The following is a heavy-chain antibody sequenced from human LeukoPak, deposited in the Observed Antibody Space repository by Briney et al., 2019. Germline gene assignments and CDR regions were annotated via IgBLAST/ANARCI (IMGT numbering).Heavy chain of an antibody. CDR2: IYHSGST. CDR1: GYSISSGYY. J-gene: IGHJ6*03. D-gene: IGHD3-10*01. Sequence: PSETLSRTCTVSGYSISSGYYWGWIRQPPGKGLEWIGSIYHSGSTYYNPSLKSRVTISVDTSKNQSSLKLSSVTAADTAVYYCARGLSAHGSGSYYPWGYYYYMDVWGKGTTVTISS. CDR3: ARGLSAHGSGSYYPWGYYYYMDV. V-gene: IGHV4-38-2*02.